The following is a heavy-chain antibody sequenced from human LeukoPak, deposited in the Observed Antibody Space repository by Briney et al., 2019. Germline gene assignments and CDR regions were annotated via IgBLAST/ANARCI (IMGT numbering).Heavy chain of an antibody. D-gene: IGHD3-9*01. CDR1: AFIFSYAW. V-gene: IGHV3-15*01. CDR2: IKSKTHGGTT. Sequence: GGSLRLSCAASAFIFSYAWMSWVRQAPGKGLEWVGRIKSKTHGGTTDYAAPVKGRLTISRDDSENTLYLQMNSLKTEDTAVYYYTTYYNIIGATLDYWGQGTLVTVSS. J-gene: IGHJ4*02. CDR3: TTYYNIIGATLDY.